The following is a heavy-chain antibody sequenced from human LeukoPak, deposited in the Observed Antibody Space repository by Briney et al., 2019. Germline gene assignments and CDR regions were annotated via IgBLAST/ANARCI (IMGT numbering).Heavy chain of an antibody. CDR2: VDPEDGET. CDR3: ATDPGGYYYDSSPPRGY. Sequence: GASVKVSCKGSGYTFTDYYMHWVQQAPGKGLEWMGLVDPEDGETIYAEKFQGRVTITADTSTDTAYMELSSLRSEDTAVYYCATDPGGYYYDSSPPRGYWGQGTLVTVSS. V-gene: IGHV1-69-2*01. D-gene: IGHD3-22*01. CDR1: GYTFTDYY. J-gene: IGHJ4*02.